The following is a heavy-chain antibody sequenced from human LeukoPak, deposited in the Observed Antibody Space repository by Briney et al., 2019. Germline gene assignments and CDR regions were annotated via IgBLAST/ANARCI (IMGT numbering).Heavy chain of an antibody. V-gene: IGHV3-73*01. CDR1: GFTFSGSA. D-gene: IGHD2-8*01. Sequence: GGSLRLSCAASGFTFSGSAMHWVRQASGKGLEWVGRIRSEANSYATAYAASVKGRFTISRDDSKNTAYLQMNSLKTEDTAVYYCTRHTPSNGGYYDWGQGTLVTVSS. J-gene: IGHJ4*02. CDR3: TRHTPSNGGYYD. CDR2: IRSEANSYAT.